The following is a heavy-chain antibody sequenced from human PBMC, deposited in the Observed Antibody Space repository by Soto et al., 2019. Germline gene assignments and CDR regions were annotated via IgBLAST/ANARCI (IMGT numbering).Heavy chain of an antibody. CDR1: GGTFSSYA. V-gene: IGHV1-69*13. CDR3: ARDPDYGDYAEFDY. Sequence: GASVKVSCKASGGTFSSYAISWVRQAPGQGLEWMGGIIPIFGTANYAQKFQGRVTITADESTSTAYMELSSLRSEDTAVYYCARDPDYGDYAEFDYWGQGTLVTVSS. CDR2: IIPIFGTA. D-gene: IGHD4-17*01. J-gene: IGHJ4*02.